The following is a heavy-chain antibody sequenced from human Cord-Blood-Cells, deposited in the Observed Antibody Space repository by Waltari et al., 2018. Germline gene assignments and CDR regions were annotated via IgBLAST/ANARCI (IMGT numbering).Heavy chain of an antibody. CDR1: GLTFDVYA. Sequence: EVQLVESGGGVVQPGGPLRLSCAASGLTFDVYATPWVRQAPGKGLEWVSLISGDGGSTYYADSVKGRFTISRDNSKNSLYLQMNSLRTEDTALYYCAKDISLPPDYWGQGTLVTVSS. CDR2: ISGDGGST. CDR3: AKDISLPPDY. V-gene: IGHV3-43*02. J-gene: IGHJ4*02.